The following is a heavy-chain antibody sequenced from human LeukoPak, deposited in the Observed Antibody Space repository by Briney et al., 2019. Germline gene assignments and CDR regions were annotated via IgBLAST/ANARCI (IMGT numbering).Heavy chain of an antibody. CDR2: MNPYSGNT. CDR3: ARQSLDGGSCYDY. V-gene: IGHV1-8*01. CDR1: RYTFTSFD. D-gene: IGHD2-15*01. J-gene: IGHJ4*02. Sequence: GASVKVSCKASRYTFTSFDINWVRQAPGQGPEWMGWMNPYSGNTGYAQKFQGRVTLTRSTSITTAYMELSSLRFEDTAIYYCARQSLDGGSCYDYWGQGTPVTVSS.